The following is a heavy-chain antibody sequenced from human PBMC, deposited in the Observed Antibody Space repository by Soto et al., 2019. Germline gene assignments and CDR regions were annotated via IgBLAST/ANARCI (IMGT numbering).Heavy chain of an antibody. J-gene: IGHJ4*02. Sequence: EASVKVSCKASGYTFTGYYMHWVRQAPGQGLEWMGWINPNSGGTNYAQKFQGRVTMTRDTSISTAYMELSRLRSDDTAVYYCARGVSTIFGVVIDFDYWGQGTLVTVSS. V-gene: IGHV1-2*02. CDR2: INPNSGGT. D-gene: IGHD3-3*01. CDR3: ARGVSTIFGVVIDFDY. CDR1: GYTFTGYY.